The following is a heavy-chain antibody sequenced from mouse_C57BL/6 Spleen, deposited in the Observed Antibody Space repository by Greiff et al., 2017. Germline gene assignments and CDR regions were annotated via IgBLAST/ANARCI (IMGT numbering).Heavy chain of an antibody. Sequence: EVKLMESGGDLVKPGGSLKLSCAASGFTFSSYGMSWVRQTPDKRLEWVATISSGGSYTYYPDSMKGRFTISRDNAKNTLYLQMSSLKSEDTAMYYYARLYGNLIPYYFDYWGQGTTLTVSS. J-gene: IGHJ2*01. D-gene: IGHD2-1*01. CDR1: GFTFSSYG. CDR3: ARLYGNLIPYYFDY. V-gene: IGHV5-6*01. CDR2: ISSGGSYT.